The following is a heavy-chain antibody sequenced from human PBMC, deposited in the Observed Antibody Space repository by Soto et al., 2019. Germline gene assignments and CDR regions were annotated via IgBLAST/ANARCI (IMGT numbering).Heavy chain of an antibody. Sequence: GGPLRLSCAASGFIFSNYGMHWFRQAPGKGLEWVAVISYDGSDKYYADSVKGRFTISRDKSKNTLYVQMNSLRREDTAVYYCARETVDTTLARFDYWGQGTLVTVSS. CDR2: ISYDGSDK. CDR1: GFIFSNYG. CDR3: ARETVDTTLARFDY. J-gene: IGHJ4*02. D-gene: IGHD5-18*01. V-gene: IGHV3-30*03.